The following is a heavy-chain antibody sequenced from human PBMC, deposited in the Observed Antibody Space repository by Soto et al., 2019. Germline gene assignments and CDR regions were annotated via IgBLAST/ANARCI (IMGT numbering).Heavy chain of an antibody. Sequence: QVQLVESGGGVVQPGKSLRLSCAASGFTFSTYGMHWVRQAPGKGLEWVAVIWYDGSNKYHGDSLKGRLTISRDNSKNTLYLQINNLRAEDTAVYYCRRDGALGDTAVVDSWGQGTLVTVSS. CDR1: GFTFSTYG. V-gene: IGHV3-33*01. J-gene: IGHJ4*02. D-gene: IGHD5-18*01. CDR3: RRDGALGDTAVVDS. CDR2: IWYDGSNK.